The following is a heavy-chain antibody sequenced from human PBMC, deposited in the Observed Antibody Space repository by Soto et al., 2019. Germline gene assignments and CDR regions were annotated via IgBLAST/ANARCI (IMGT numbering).Heavy chain of an antibody. J-gene: IGHJ5*02. Sequence: ASVKVSCKASGYTFTSYGISWVRQAPGQGLEWMGWISAYNGNTNYAQKLQGRVTMTTDTSTSTAYMELRSLRSDDTAVYYCARATTTPYYYDSSGYYSGPTMEGETGNNWFDPWGQGTLVTVSS. CDR1: GYTFTSYG. CDR2: ISAYNGNT. V-gene: IGHV1-18*01. D-gene: IGHD3-22*01. CDR3: ARATTTPYYYDSSGYYSGPTMEGETGNNWFDP.